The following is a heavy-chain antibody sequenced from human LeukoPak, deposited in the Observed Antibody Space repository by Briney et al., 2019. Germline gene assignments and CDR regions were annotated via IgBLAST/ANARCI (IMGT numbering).Heavy chain of an antibody. CDR3: AKVSSSWTTPFDY. CDR2: ISGSGGGT. CDR1: GFTFSSYG. D-gene: IGHD6-13*01. Sequence: GGSLRLSCAASGFTFSSYGMSWVRQAPGKGLEWVSAISGSGGGTYYADSVKGRFTISRDNSKNTLYLQMNSLRAEDTAVYYCAKVSSSWTTPFDYWGQGTLVTVSS. V-gene: IGHV3-23*01. J-gene: IGHJ4*02.